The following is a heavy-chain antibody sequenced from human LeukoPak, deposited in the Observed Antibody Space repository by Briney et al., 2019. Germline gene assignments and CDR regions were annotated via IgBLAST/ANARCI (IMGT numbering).Heavy chain of an antibody. V-gene: IGHV4-39*01. J-gene: IGHJ4*02. Sequence: PSETLSLTCTVSGGSISSSSYYWGWIRQPPGKGLEWIGSIYYSGSTYYNPSLKSRVTISVDTAKNQFSLKLSSVTAADTAVYYCARSQVGADAFPFDYWGQGTLVTVSS. CDR2: IYYSGST. CDR3: ARSQVGADAFPFDY. D-gene: IGHD1-26*01. CDR1: GGSISSSSYY.